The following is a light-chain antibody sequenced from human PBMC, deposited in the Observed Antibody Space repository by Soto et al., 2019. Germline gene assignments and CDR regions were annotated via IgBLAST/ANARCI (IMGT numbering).Light chain of an antibody. CDR3: SSYTSSSTLAVV. J-gene: IGLJ2*01. Sequence: QSALTQPASVSGSPGQSITISCTETSSDVGGYNYVSWYQQHPGKAPKLMIYDVNNRPSWVYNRFSGSKSGNTASLTISGLQAEDEADYYCSSYTSSSTLAVVFGGGTKRTVL. CDR1: SSDVGGYNY. V-gene: IGLV2-14*01. CDR2: DVN.